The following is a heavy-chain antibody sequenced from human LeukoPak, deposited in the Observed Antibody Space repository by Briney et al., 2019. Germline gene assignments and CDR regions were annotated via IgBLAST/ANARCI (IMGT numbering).Heavy chain of an antibody. CDR1: GGSISSSTYY. J-gene: IGHJ4*02. CDR3: ARRKSGAVAVDY. V-gene: IGHV4-39*01. Sequence: SETRSLTCTVSGGSISSSTYYWGWIRQPPGKGLEWIGSIYYSGTIYYYNPSLKSRVTISIDTSKNQFSLKMRSLTAADTAVYYCARRKSGAVAVDYWGQGTLITVSS. CDR2: IYYSGTIY. D-gene: IGHD6-19*01.